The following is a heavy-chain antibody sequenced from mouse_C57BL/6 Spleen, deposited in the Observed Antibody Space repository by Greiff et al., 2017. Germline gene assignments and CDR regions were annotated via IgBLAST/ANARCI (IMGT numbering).Heavy chain of an antibody. Sequence: VQLQQSGTVLARPGASVKMSCKTSGYTFTSYWMHWVKQRPGQGLEWIGAIYPGNSDTSYNQKFKGKAKLTAVTSASTAYMELNSLTNEHSAVDYATKGWDSYYHFAYWGQGTLVTVSA. CDR1: GYTFTSYW. CDR3: TKGWDSYYHFAY. D-gene: IGHD2-12*01. V-gene: IGHV1-5*01. CDR2: IYPGNSDT. J-gene: IGHJ3*01.